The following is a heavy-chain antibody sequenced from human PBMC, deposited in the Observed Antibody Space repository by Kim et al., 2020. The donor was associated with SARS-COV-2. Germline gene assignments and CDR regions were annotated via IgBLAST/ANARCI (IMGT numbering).Heavy chain of an antibody. J-gene: IGHJ6*02. D-gene: IGHD4-4*01. CDR3: ARVQEHSNPWYYYGMDV. Sequence: SETLSLTCTVSGGSISSYYWSWIRQPPGKGLEWIGYIYYSGSTNYNPYLKSRVTISVDTSKNQFSLKLSSVTAADTAVYYCARVQEHSNPWYYYGMDVWGQGTTVTVSS. V-gene: IGHV4-59*13. CDR2: IYYSGST. CDR1: GGSISSYY.